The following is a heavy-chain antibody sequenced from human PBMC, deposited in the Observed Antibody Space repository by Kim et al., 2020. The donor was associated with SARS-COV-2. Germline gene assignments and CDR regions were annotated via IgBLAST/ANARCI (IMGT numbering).Heavy chain of an antibody. D-gene: IGHD3-22*01. V-gene: IGHV3-30*18. CDR3: AKIADDSSGYYPAYYFD. Sequence: GGSLRLSCAASGFTFSSYGMHWVRQAPGKGLEWVAVISYDGSNKYYADSVKGRFTISRDNSKNTLYLQMNSLRAEDTAVYYCAKIADDSSGYYPAYYFD. J-gene: IGHJ4*01. CDR2: ISYDGSNK. CDR1: GFTFSSYG.